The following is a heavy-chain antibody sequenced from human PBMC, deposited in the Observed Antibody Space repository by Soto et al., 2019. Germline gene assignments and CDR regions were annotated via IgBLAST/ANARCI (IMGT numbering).Heavy chain of an antibody. CDR1: GDSISRIDYY. D-gene: IGHD3-22*01. CDR2: IYFRGNT. CDR3: AREGGSYDSGGYLIRGAFDI. Sequence: SETLSLTCSVSGDSISRIDYYWTWIRQHPEKGLEWIGNIYFRGNTYYSPSLESRLTISVDTSKNQFSLKLTSVTAADTAVYYCAREGGSYDSGGYLIRGAFDIWGQGAMVTVSS. J-gene: IGHJ3*02. V-gene: IGHV4-31*03.